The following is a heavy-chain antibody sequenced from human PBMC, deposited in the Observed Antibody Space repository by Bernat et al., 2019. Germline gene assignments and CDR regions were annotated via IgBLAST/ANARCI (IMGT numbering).Heavy chain of an antibody. Sequence: EVQLLESGGGWVRPGGSLRLSCAASGFTFDTFGMSWVRQAPGRGLEWVSDVTTTGGNTYYADSVRGRFTISRDNSKNMVFLQMDSLGGEDTAVYYCARLNSWVRCDYWGQGTLVTVSS. CDR2: VTTTGGNT. CDR1: GFTFDTFG. J-gene: IGHJ4*02. D-gene: IGHD3-16*01. V-gene: IGHV3-23*01. CDR3: ARLNSWVRCDY.